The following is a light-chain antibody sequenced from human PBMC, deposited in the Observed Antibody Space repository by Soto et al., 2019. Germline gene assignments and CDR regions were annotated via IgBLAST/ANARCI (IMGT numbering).Light chain of an antibody. CDR3: SSYVRGNFSV. V-gene: IGLV2-8*02. Sequence: QSALTQPPSASRSPGQSVTISCTGTSSDVGGYNYVSWYQQHPGKAPKIMIYEVTKRPSGVPDRFSGSKSGNTASLTVSGLQAEDEAYYSCSSYVRGNFSVFGIGTKVPVL. CDR1: SSDVGGYNY. CDR2: EVT. J-gene: IGLJ1*01.